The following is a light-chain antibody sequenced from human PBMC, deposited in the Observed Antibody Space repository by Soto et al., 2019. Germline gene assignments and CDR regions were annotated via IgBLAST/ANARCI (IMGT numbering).Light chain of an antibody. CDR3: QQYNSYSPT. CDR2: KAS. Sequence: DIQMTQSPSALSASVGDRVTITCRASQSISSWLAWYQQKPGKAPKALIYKASNLESGVPSRFSGSGSGTEFTLAISSLRPDDFATYYCQQYNSYSPTFGQGTKVEIK. CDR1: QSISSW. J-gene: IGKJ1*01. V-gene: IGKV1-5*03.